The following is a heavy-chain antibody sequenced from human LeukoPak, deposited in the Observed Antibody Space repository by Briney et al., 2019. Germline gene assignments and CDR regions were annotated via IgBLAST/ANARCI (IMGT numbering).Heavy chain of an antibody. Sequence: GGSLRLYCAASGFTVSSNYMSWVRQAPGKGLEWVSVIYSGGSTYYADSVKGRFTISRDNAKNSLYLQMNSLRAEDTALYYCARRRGSSWYYFDYWGQGTLVTVSS. V-gene: IGHV3-53*01. J-gene: IGHJ4*02. CDR3: ARRRGSSWYYFDY. D-gene: IGHD6-13*01. CDR2: IYSGGST. CDR1: GFTVSSNY.